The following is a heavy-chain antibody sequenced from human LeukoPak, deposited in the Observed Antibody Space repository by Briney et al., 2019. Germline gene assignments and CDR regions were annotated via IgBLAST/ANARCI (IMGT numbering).Heavy chain of an antibody. Sequence: SVKVSCKSSGGTFSNFAISWVRQAPGQELEWMGGIIAIFGTANYAQKFQGRVTITADESTNTAYMELSSLRSEDTAVYYCARDDSSAATNNWFDPWGQGTLVTVSS. CDR2: IIAIFGTA. CDR1: GGTFSNFA. J-gene: IGHJ5*02. V-gene: IGHV1-69*13. CDR3: ARDDSSAATNNWFDP. D-gene: IGHD2-21*01.